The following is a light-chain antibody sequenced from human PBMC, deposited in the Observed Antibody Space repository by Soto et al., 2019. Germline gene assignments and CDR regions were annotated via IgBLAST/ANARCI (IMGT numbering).Light chain of an antibody. CDR2: AAS. J-gene: IGKJ1*01. CDR1: QGISNF. V-gene: IGKV1-39*01. CDR3: QQSFTDPKT. Sequence: DIPMTQSPSSLSASVGDRVTISCRASQGISNFLNWYQQRPGEAPKLLIYAASSLQTGVPSRFSGSGSGTVFTLTINSLRPEDFATYFCQQSFTDPKTFGQGTEVVIK.